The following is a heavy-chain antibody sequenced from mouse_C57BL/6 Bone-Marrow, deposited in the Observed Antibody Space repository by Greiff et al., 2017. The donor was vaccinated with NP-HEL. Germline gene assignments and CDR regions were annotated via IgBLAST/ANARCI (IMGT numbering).Heavy chain of an antibody. CDR3: TLYCSNYPDV. D-gene: IGHD2-5*01. Sequence: EVMLVESGGGLVQPGGSMKLSCVASGFTFSNYWMNWVRQSPEKGLEWVAQIRLKSDNYATHYAESVRVRFTISRDNSKINLYLQLHNLGAEDTEIYSSTLYCSNYPDVWGTGTTVTVSS. CDR1: GFTFSNYW. V-gene: IGHV6-3*01. J-gene: IGHJ1*03. CDR2: IRLKSDNYAT.